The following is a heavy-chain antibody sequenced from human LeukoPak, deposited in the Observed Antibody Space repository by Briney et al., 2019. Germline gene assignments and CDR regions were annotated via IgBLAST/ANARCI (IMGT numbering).Heavy chain of an antibody. CDR2: FDPEDGET. V-gene: IGHV1-24*01. J-gene: IGHJ4*02. CDR3: ATEFPKLVRGGHYFDY. CDR1: GYTLTELS. D-gene: IGHD3-10*01. Sequence: ASVKVSCKLSGYTLTELSMHWVRQAPGKGLEWMGGFDPEDGETIYAQKFQGRVTMTEDTSTDTAYMELSSLRSEDTAVYYCATEFPKLVRGGHYFDYWGQGTLVTVSS.